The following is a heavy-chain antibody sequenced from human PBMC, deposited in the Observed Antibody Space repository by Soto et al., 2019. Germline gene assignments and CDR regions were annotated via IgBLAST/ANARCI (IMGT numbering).Heavy chain of an antibody. CDR3: AMVDVYVTPSPQDV. CDR1: GYTFTRYG. J-gene: IGHJ6*02. D-gene: IGHD3-16*01. Sequence: QVQLVQSGAEVKNPGASVKVSCKASGYTFTRYGIGWARQAPGQGLEWMGWINTYNGNTNYAQNVQGRVTLTTDTSTSTADMELRSLTSNDTDIYYCAMVDVYVTPSPQDVWGQGTTVNVSS. V-gene: IGHV1-18*01. CDR2: INTYNGNT.